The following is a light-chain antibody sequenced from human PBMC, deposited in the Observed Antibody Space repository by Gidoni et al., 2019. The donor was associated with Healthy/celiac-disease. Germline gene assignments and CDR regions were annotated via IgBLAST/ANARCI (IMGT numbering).Light chain of an antibody. J-gene: IGLJ2*01. V-gene: IGLV2-14*01. CDR3: SSYTSSSTLV. Sequence: QSALTQPASVAGSPGQSIPISCTGTSSDVGGYNYVSWYQQHPGKAPKLMIYVVSNRPSGVSNRFSGSKSGNTASLTISGLQAEDEADYYCSSYTSSSTLVFGGGTKLTVL. CDR1: SSDVGGYNY. CDR2: VVS.